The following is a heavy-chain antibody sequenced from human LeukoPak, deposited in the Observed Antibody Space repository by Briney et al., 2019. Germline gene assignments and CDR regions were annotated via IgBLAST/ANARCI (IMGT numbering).Heavy chain of an antibody. D-gene: IGHD3-10*01. CDR3: ARGAYYYGSGSYYKGGYYYYYYYMDV. Sequence: GSSVKVSCKASGGTFSSYTISWVRQAPGQGLEWMGRIIPILGIANYAQKFQGRVTITTDESTSTAYMELSSLRSEDTAVYYCARGAYYYGSGSYYKGGYYYYYYYMDVWGKGTTVTVSS. CDR2: IIPILGIA. CDR1: GGTFSSYT. J-gene: IGHJ6*03. V-gene: IGHV1-69*16.